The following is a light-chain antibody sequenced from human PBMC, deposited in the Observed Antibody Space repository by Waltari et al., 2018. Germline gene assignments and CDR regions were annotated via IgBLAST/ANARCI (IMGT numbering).Light chain of an antibody. Sequence: SCRAGQRSGVSLVRCLQKPGQAPRLLLYVVSRRATGLPDRFSGSCYGTDFSITISRLGPEVCSVYYGQKYERLPATFGQGTTVEIK. CDR3: QKYERLPAT. CDR1: QRSGVS. V-gene: IGKV3-20*01. CDR2: VVS. J-gene: IGKJ1*01.